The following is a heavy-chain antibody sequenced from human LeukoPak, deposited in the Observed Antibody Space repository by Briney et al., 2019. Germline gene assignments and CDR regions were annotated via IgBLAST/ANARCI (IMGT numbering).Heavy chain of an antibody. Sequence: GGSLRLSCAASGFTFSSYGMHWVRQAPGKGLEWVAFIRYDGSNKYYADSVKGRFTISRDNSKNTLYLQMNSLRAEDTAVYYCAKDASYDFWSGYSYYFDYWGQGTLVTISS. V-gene: IGHV3-30*02. CDR2: IRYDGSNK. CDR3: AKDASYDFWSGYSYYFDY. D-gene: IGHD3-3*01. CDR1: GFTFSSYG. J-gene: IGHJ4*02.